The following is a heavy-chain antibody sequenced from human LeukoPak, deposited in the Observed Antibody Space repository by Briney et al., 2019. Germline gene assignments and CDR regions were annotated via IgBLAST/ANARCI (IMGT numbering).Heavy chain of an antibody. V-gene: IGHV1-69*13. CDR1: GGTFSSYA. D-gene: IGHD3-22*01. Sequence: AASVKVSCKASGGTFSSYAISWVRQAPGQGLEWMGGIIPISGTANYAQKFQGRVTITADESTSTAYMELSSLRSEDTAVYYCARDAHYYDSSGRESNAFDIWGQGTMVTVSS. CDR3: ARDAHYYDSSGRESNAFDI. J-gene: IGHJ3*02. CDR2: IIPISGTA.